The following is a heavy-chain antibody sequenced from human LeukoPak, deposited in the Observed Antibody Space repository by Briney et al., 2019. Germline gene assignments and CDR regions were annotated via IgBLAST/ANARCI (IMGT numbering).Heavy chain of an antibody. CDR2: ISGSGGNT. J-gene: IGHJ4*02. Sequence: PGGSLRLSCAASGFTFSSNAMTWVRQAPGKGLEWVSGISGSGGNTYYADSVKCRFTISRDNSKNTLYLQMNSLRAEDTAVYYCARGHREQWLPFDYWGQGSLVTVSS. D-gene: IGHD6-19*01. CDR3: ARGHREQWLPFDY. V-gene: IGHV3-23*01. CDR1: GFTFSSNA.